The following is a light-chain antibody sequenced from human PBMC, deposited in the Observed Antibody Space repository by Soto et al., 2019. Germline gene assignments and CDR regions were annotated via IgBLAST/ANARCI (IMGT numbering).Light chain of an antibody. V-gene: IGKV3-20*01. J-gene: IGKJ5*01. CDR1: QGVSMK. CDR3: QQYGSAPIT. Sequence: TPSPATLTVDPGEIVTLSCSASQGVSMKLAWYQHKPGQAPRLLISGASTGATGIPDTFSGTKSGTDFTLTIRRLEPEHAAVYFDQQYGSAPITFDQGTRLEIK. CDR2: GAS.